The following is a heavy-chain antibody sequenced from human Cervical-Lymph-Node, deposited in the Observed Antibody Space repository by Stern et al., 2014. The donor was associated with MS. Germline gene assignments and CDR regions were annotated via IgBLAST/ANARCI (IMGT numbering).Heavy chain of an antibody. V-gene: IGHV4-59*11. Sequence: QVQLQESGPGLVKPSDTLSLTCSVSGGSMRSQYWTWIRQPPGKGLEWIGYIYSSGRTTYNPSLGSRITMSIDTSKRHFSLRLNSVTAADTAVYYCARAQGHYYDSATYDPNWFDTWGQGTLVLVSS. J-gene: IGHJ5*02. CDR1: GGSMRSQY. CDR3: ARAQGHYYDSATYDPNWFDT. CDR2: IYSSGRT. D-gene: IGHD3-16*01.